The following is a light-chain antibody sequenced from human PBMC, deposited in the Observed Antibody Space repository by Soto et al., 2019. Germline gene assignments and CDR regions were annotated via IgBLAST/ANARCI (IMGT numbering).Light chain of an antibody. CDR3: QQYHFFWA. J-gene: IGKJ1*01. CDR2: HAS. CDR1: RSVNTW. Sequence: GDRVTTTCRASRSVNTWLAWYQQKPGNAPKLLIHHASTLENGVPSRFSGSGSGTEFTLTISSLQPDDFATYYCQQYHFFWAFGQGTKVDIK. V-gene: IGKV1-5*01.